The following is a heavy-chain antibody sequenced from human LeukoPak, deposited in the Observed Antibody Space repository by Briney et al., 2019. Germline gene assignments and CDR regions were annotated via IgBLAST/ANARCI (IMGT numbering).Heavy chain of an antibody. CDR1: GFTFSSYG. J-gene: IGHJ4*02. Sequence: GGSLRLSCAASGFTFSSYGMHWVRQAPGKGLEWVAVIWYDGSNKYYADSVKGRFTISRDNSKNTLYLQMNSLRAEDTAVYYCARDYDPYGGSYYFDYWGQGTLVTVSS. V-gene: IGHV3-33*01. CDR3: ARDYDPYGGSYYFDY. D-gene: IGHD3-3*01. CDR2: IWYDGSNK.